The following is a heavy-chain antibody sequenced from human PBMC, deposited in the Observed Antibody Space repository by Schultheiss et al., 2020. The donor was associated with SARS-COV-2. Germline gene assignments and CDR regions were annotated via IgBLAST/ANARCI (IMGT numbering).Heavy chain of an antibody. D-gene: IGHD1-26*01. Sequence: GESLKISCAASGFTFSDYYMNWIRQAPGKGLEWVALIWHDGSKKYYADSVKGRFTISKDDSKNALYLQMNSLRAEDTAVYYCARGRSPDWYFDLWGRGSLVTVSS. CDR3: ARGRSPDWYFDL. CDR2: IWHDGSKK. CDR1: GFTFSDYY. J-gene: IGHJ2*01. V-gene: IGHV3-33*08.